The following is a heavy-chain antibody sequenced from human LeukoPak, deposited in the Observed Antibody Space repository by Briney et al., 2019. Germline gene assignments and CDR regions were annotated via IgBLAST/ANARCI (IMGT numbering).Heavy chain of an antibody. Sequence: ASVKVSCKASGYTFTTYAMHWVRQAPGQRLEWMGWINAGNGNTKYSQKFQGRVTITRDTSASKAYMELSSLRSEDTAIYYCARFTMTRGWFDPWGQGTLVTVSS. V-gene: IGHV1-3*01. CDR2: INAGNGNT. CDR1: GYTFTTYA. D-gene: IGHD3-22*01. CDR3: ARFTMTRGWFDP. J-gene: IGHJ5*02.